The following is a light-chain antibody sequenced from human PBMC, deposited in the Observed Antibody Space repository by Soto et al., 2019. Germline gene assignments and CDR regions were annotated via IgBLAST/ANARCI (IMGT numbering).Light chain of an antibody. CDR1: SSNIGINT. CDR2: SNN. J-gene: IGLJ1*01. V-gene: IGLV1-44*01. CDR3: AAWDDSLSGHYV. Sequence: QSVRTQPPSASGTPGQRVTLSCSGSSSNIGINTVDWYQHLPGTAPKLLIYSNNQRSSGVPDRISGSKSGTSASLAISGLQSEDEADYYCAAWDDSLSGHYVLGTGTKVTVL.